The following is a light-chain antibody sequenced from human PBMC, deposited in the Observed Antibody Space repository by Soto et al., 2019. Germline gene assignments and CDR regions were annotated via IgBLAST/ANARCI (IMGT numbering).Light chain of an antibody. CDR3: SSSTTSSTLV. CDR1: SSDVGGYNY. Sequence: SVLAQPASVSGSPGQSITISCTGTSSDVGGYNYVSWYQQRPGKAPKLMIYEVNNRPSGISNRFSGSKSGNTASLTISGLQAEDEADYYCSSSTTSSTLVFGTGTKVTVL. V-gene: IGLV2-14*01. J-gene: IGLJ1*01. CDR2: EVN.